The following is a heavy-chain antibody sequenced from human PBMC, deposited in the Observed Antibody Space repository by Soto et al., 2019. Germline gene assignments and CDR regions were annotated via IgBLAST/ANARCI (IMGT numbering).Heavy chain of an antibody. CDR3: ASRYATVKVAAFDI. Sequence: SETLSLTCTVSGGSISSYYWSWIRQPPGKGLEWIGYIYYSGSTNYNPSLKSRVTISVDTSKNQFSLKLSSVTAADTAVYYCASRYATVKVAAFDIWGQGTMVTVSS. D-gene: IGHD4-17*01. CDR2: IYYSGST. J-gene: IGHJ3*02. V-gene: IGHV4-59*08. CDR1: GGSISSYY.